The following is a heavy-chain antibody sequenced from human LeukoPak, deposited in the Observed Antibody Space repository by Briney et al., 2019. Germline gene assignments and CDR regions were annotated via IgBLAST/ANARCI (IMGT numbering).Heavy chain of an antibody. CDR1: GFTFSSYG. V-gene: IGHV3-33*01. Sequence: GRSLRLSCAAPGFTFSSYGMHWVRQAPGKGLEWVAVIWYDGSNKYYADSVKGRFTISRDNSKNTLYLQMNSLRAEDTAVYYCARGGSDYYDSSGYPYYYYYMDVWGKGTTVTVSS. CDR3: ARGGSDYYDSSGYPYYYYYMDV. D-gene: IGHD3-22*01. J-gene: IGHJ6*03. CDR2: IWYDGSNK.